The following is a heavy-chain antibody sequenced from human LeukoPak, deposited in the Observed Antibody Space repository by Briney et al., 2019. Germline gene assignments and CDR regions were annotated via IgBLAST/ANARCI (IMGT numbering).Heavy chain of an antibody. V-gene: IGHV1-18*01. CDR2: ISAYNGNT. Sequence: GASVKVSCKASGYTFTSYGISWVRQAPGQGLEWMGWISAYNGNTNYAQKLQGRVTMTTDTSTSTAYMKLRSLRSDDTAVYYCARGVIAARPGELEDWGQGTLVTVSS. D-gene: IGHD6-6*01. CDR1: GYTFTSYG. J-gene: IGHJ4*02. CDR3: ARGVIAARPGELED.